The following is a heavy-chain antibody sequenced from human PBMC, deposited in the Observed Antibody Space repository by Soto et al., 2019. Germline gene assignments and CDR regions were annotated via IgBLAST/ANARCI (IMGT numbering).Heavy chain of an antibody. CDR1: GGTFSSYA. J-gene: IGHJ6*02. D-gene: IGHD2-15*01. V-gene: IGHV1-69*01. Sequence: QVQLVQSGAEVKKPGSSVKVSCKASGGTFSSYAISWVRQAPGQGLEWMGGIIPIFGTANYAQKFQGRVTITADESTSTAYMELSSLRSEDTAVYYCARGANPRGGRWVAADRIYYYYGMDVWGQGTTVTVSS. CDR3: ARGANPRGGRWVAADRIYYYYGMDV. CDR2: IIPIFGTA.